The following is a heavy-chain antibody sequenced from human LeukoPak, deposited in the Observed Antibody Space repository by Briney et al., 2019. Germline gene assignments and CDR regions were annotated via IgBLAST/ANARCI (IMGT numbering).Heavy chain of an antibody. D-gene: IGHD1-14*01. V-gene: IGHV4-34*01. CDR2: INHSGST. CDR1: GGSFSGYY. J-gene: IGHJ4*02. Sequence: SETLSLTCAVYGGSFSGYYWSWIRQPPGKGLEWIREINHSGSTNYNPSLKSRVTISVDTSKNQFSLKLSSVTAADTAVYYCACPSGNHLYSFDYWGQGTLVTVSS. CDR3: ACPSGNHLYSFDY.